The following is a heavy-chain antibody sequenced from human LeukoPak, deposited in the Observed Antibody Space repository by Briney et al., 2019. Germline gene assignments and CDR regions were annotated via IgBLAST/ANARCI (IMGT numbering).Heavy chain of an antibody. Sequence: SVKVSCKASGGTFSSYAISWVRQAPGQGLEWMGGIIPIFGTANYAQKFQGRVTITTDESTSTDYMELSSLRSEDTAVYYCARVRAYSSSWYAGYNWLDPWGQGTLVTVSS. CDR3: ARVRAYSSSWYAGYNWLDP. V-gene: IGHV1-69*05. CDR2: IIPIFGTA. CDR1: GGTFSSYA. D-gene: IGHD6-13*01. J-gene: IGHJ5*02.